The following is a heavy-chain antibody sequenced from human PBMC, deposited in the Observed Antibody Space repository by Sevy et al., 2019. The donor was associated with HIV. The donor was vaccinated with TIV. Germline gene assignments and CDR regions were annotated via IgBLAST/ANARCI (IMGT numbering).Heavy chain of an antibody. D-gene: IGHD3-9*01. CDR1: GFTFSSYS. CDR3: ARDLFHYDILTGYSYYYYYGMDV. V-gene: IGHV3-21*01. CDR2: ISSSSYI. Sequence: GGSLRLSCAASGFTFSSYSMNWVRQAPGKGLEWVSSISSSSYIYYADSVKGRFTISRDNAKNSLYLQMNSLRAEDTAVYYCARDLFHYDILTGYSYYYYYGMDVWGQGTTVTVSS. J-gene: IGHJ6*02.